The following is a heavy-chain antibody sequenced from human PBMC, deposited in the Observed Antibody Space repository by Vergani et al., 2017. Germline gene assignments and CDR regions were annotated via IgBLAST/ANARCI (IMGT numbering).Heavy chain of an antibody. Sequence: EVQLVQSGAEVKKPGESLKISCKGSGYSFTSYWTGWVRQMPGKGLEWMGIICPGDSDTRYSPSFQGQVTISADKSISTAYLQWSSLKASDTALYYCARGPDYEDSPGLFDCWGQGTLVTVSS. J-gene: IGHJ4*02. D-gene: IGHD3-22*01. CDR1: GYSFTSYW. CDR3: ARGPDYEDSPGLFDC. CDR2: ICPGDSDT. V-gene: IGHV5-51*01.